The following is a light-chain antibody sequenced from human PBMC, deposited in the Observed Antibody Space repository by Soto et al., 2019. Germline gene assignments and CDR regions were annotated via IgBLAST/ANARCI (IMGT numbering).Light chain of an antibody. V-gene: IGLV2-14*01. CDR3: SSYTSSSIDDV. CDR1: SSDVGGYNY. J-gene: IGLJ1*01. Sequence: QSALTQPASVSGSPGQSITISCTGTSSDVGGYNYVSWYQQHPGKAHKLMIYEVSNRPSGVSNRFSGSKSGNTASLTISGLQAEDEADYYCSSYTSSSIDDVFGTGTKLTVL. CDR2: EVS.